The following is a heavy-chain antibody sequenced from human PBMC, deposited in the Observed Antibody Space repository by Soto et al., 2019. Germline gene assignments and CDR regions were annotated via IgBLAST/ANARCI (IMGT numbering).Heavy chain of an antibody. CDR2: INHSGST. V-gene: IGHV4-34*01. CDR3: ARGSYDYVWGSYRYNNWFDP. J-gene: IGHJ5*02. CDR1: GGPFSGYY. D-gene: IGHD3-16*02. Sequence: SETLSLTCAVYGGPFSGYYWSWIRQPPGKGLEWIGEINHSGSTNYNPSLKSRVTISVDTSKNQFSLKLSSVTAADTAVYYCARGSYDYVWGSYRYNNWFDPWGQGTLVTVSS.